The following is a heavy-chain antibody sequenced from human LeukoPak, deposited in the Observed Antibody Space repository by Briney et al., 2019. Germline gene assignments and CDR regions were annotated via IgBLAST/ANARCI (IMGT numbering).Heavy chain of an antibody. V-gene: IGHV4-59*11. D-gene: IGHD1-26*01. CDR1: GGSMSSHY. CDR3: ARRGGYSSWYYFDY. J-gene: IGHJ4*02. CDR2: IYYTGST. Sequence: SETLSLTCTVSGGSMSSHYWTWIRQPPGKGLEWIAYIYYTGSTNYNPSLRSRVTISVDPSKNQFSLKLSSVTAADTAVYYCARRGGYSSWYYFDYWGQGTLVTVSS.